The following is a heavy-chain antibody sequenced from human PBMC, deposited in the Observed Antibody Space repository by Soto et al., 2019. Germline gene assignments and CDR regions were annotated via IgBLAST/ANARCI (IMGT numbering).Heavy chain of an antibody. Sequence: EVHVLESGGDLVQPGESLRLSCAASGFTFSSYAMNWVRQAPGKGLEWVSSIDSGGGFTHYTDSVNGRFSICRDNSMNTVYLQMNTLRPEDTAVYYCAKATDSNGWEHYDPWGQGTLVTVSS. V-gene: IGHV3-23*01. CDR3: AKATDSNGWEHYDP. D-gene: IGHD6-19*01. CDR1: GFTFSSYA. CDR2: IDSGGGFT. J-gene: IGHJ5*02.